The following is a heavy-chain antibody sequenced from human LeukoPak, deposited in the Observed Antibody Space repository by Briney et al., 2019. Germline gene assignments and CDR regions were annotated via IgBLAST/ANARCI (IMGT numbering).Heavy chain of an antibody. CDR1: GGSFSPDY. CDR2: IYTSGSS. J-gene: IGHJ4*02. D-gene: IGHD1-26*01. V-gene: IGHV4-4*07. CDR3: ARDTFSGSFSGFDY. Sequence: PSETLSLTCTVSGGSFSPDYWSWIRQPAGQGLEWIGRIYTSGSSNYNPSLKSRATMSVDTSKNQISWKLTSVTAADTAVYYCARDTFSGSFSGFDYWGQGALVTVSS.